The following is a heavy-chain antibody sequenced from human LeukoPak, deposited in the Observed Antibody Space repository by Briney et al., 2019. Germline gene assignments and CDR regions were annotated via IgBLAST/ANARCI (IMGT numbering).Heavy chain of an antibody. Sequence: GGSLRLSCAATGFTFSSYSMNWVRQAPGKGLEWVSSISSSSSYIYYADSVKGRFTISRDNAKNSLYLQMNSLRAEDTAVYYCARVRANCSSTRCYRAAFGYWGQGTLVTVSS. CDR2: ISSSSSYI. D-gene: IGHD2-2*02. CDR3: ARVRANCSSTRCYRAAFGY. J-gene: IGHJ4*02. V-gene: IGHV3-21*01. CDR1: GFTFSSYS.